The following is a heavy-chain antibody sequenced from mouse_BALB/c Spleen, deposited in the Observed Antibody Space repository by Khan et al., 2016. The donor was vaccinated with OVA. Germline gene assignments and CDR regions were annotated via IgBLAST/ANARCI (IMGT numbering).Heavy chain of an antibody. CDR2: VSTGGSYN. J-gene: IGHJ3*01. CDR3: TRLAYYYDSEGFAY. CDR1: GFTFSTYG. V-gene: IGHV5-6*01. D-gene: IGHD1-1*01. Sequence: EVELVESGGDLVKPGGSLKLSCAASGFTFSTYGMSWVRQAPDKRLEWVAIVSTGGSYNYYPDIVKGRFTISRDYANNTLYLKMSGLRSEGTAMFYCTRLAYYYDSEGFAYWGQGTLVTVSA.